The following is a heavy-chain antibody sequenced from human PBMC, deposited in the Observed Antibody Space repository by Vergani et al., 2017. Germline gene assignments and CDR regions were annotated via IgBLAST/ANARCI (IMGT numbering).Heavy chain of an antibody. CDR3: ARARGRGIAAAGTYGY. CDR2: MNPNSGNT. Sequence: QVQLVQSGAEVKKPGASVKVSCKASGYTFTSYDINWVRQATGQGLEWMGWMNPNSGNTGYAQKFQGRVTMTRNTSISTAYMELSSLRSEATAVYYCARARGRGIAAAGTYGYWGQGTLVTVSS. J-gene: IGHJ4*02. D-gene: IGHD6-13*01. CDR1: GYTFTSYD. V-gene: IGHV1-8*01.